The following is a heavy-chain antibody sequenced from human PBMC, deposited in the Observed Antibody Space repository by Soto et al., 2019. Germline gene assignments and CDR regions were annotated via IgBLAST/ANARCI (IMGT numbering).Heavy chain of an antibody. CDR3: ARVATVTTPPDY. D-gene: IGHD4-17*01. Sequence: SVKVSCKASGGTFSSYAISWVRQAPGQGLEWMGGIIPIFGTANYAQKFQGRVTITADESTSTAYMELSSLRSEDTAVYYCARVATVTTPPDYWGQGTLVTVSS. CDR1: GGTFSSYA. J-gene: IGHJ4*02. CDR2: IIPIFGTA. V-gene: IGHV1-69*13.